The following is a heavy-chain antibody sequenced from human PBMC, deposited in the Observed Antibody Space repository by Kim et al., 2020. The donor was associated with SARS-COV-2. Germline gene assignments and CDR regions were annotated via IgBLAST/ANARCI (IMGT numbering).Heavy chain of an antibody. J-gene: IGHJ4*02. CDR2: IDPSDSYT. V-gene: IGHV5-10-1*01. D-gene: IGHD3-3*01. CDR1: GYSFTSYW. CDR3: ARAFFGVAGIGVDY. Sequence: GESLKISCKGSGYSFTSYWNSWVRPMPGKGLEWMGRIDPSDSYTNYSPSFQGHVTISADTSISTAYLQWSSLKASDTAMYYCARAFFGVAGIGVDYWGQGTLVTVSS.